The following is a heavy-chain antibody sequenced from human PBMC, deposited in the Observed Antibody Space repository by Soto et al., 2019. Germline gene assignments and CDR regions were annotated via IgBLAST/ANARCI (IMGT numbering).Heavy chain of an antibody. CDR1: GCTFSSFT. V-gene: IGHV1-69*13. CDR2: IIPICGTG. Sequence: SVKVSCKASGCTFSSFTIRWVRQAPGQGLEWMGGIIPICGTGNYAQKFQDRVTIVADASTTTAYMELSSLRSEDTAVYYCAKDRRGAPQLALYYYYYGMDVWGQGPTVTV. CDR3: AKDRRGAPQLALYYYYYGMDV. J-gene: IGHJ6*02. D-gene: IGHD6-6*01.